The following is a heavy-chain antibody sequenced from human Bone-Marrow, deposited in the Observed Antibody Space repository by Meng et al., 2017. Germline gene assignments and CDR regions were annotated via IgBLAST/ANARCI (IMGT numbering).Heavy chain of an antibody. J-gene: IGHJ4*02. Sequence: GESLKISCAASGFTFSSYEMNWVRQAPGKGLEWVSYISSSGSTIYYADSVKGRFTISRGNAKISLYLQMNSLRAEDTAVYFCARESGIAAAGSPYDYWGQGTLVTVSS. V-gene: IGHV3-48*03. D-gene: IGHD6-13*01. CDR3: ARESGIAAAGSPYDY. CDR2: ISSSGSTI. CDR1: GFTFSSYE.